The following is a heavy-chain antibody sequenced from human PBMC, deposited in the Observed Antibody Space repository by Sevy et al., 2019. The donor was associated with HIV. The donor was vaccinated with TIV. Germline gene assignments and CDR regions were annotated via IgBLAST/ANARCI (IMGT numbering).Heavy chain of an antibody. D-gene: IGHD2-2*01. CDR3: ARGGWDIVVVPAAFDI. CDR1: GFTFSGYT. Sequence: GGSLRLSCAASGFTFSGYTLHWVRQAPGKGLEWVTVISFDGSNKYYVDSVKVRFTISRDNSKNTLYLQMNSLRPEDTAVYYCARGGWDIVVVPAAFDIWGQGTMVTVSS. V-gene: IGHV3-30-3*01. J-gene: IGHJ3*02. CDR2: ISFDGSNK.